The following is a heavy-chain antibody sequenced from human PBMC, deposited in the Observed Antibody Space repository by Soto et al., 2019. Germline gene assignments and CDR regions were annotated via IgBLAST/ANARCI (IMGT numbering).Heavy chain of an antibody. D-gene: IGHD1-26*01. Sequence: QVQLQESGSGLVKPSQTLSLTCAVSGGSISSGGYSWSWIRQPPGKGLEWIGYIFHSGSIYYNPSLKSRVTISVDRSKNQFSLKLSSVTAADTAVYYCARRWGGVFDIWGQGTMVTVSS. V-gene: IGHV4-30-2*01. J-gene: IGHJ3*02. CDR1: GGSISSGGYS. CDR2: IFHSGSI. CDR3: ARRWGGVFDI.